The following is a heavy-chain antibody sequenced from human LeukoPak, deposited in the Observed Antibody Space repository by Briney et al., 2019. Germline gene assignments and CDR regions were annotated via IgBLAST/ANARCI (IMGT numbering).Heavy chain of an antibody. CDR3: ASPTRYSSSWFLLY. D-gene: IGHD6-13*01. J-gene: IGHJ4*02. CDR1: GGTFSSYA. V-gene: IGHV1-69*05. CDR2: IIPIFGTA. Sequence: EASVKVSCKASGGTFSSYAIRWVRQAPGKGREWMGGIIPIFGTANYAQKFQGRVTVTTDESTSTAYMELSSPRSEDTAVYYCASPTRYSSSWFLLYSGPGTLVTVSS.